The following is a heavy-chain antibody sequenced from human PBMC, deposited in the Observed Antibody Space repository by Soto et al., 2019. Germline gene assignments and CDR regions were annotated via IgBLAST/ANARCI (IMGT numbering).Heavy chain of an antibody. CDR2: INSDGSST. J-gene: IGHJ6*02. CDR1: GFTFSSYW. Sequence: EVQLVESGGGLVQPGGSLRLSCAASGFTFSSYWMHWVRQAPGKGLVWVSRINSDGSSTSYADSVKGRFTISRDNAKNPLYLQMNSLRAEDTAVYYCARAGYCISTSCYGPYYYYGMDVWGQGTTVTVSS. D-gene: IGHD2-2*03. CDR3: ARAGYCISTSCYGPYYYYGMDV. V-gene: IGHV3-74*01.